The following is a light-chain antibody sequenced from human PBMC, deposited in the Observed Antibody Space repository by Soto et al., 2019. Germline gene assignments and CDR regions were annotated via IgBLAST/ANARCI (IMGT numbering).Light chain of an antibody. Sequence: EVVMTQSPATLSVSPGETATLSCRASQSVSSNLAWYQQKPGQAPRLLIYGASTRATGIPARFSGSGFETEFTLTISSLQSEDSAVYYCQQYDSRPVFGGGTKVDIK. V-gene: IGKV3-15*01. CDR3: QQYDSRPV. J-gene: IGKJ4*01. CDR1: QSVSSN. CDR2: GAS.